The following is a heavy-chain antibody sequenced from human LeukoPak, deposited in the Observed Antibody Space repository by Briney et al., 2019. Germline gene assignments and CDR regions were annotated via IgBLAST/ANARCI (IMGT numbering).Heavy chain of an antibody. CDR3: ARGGVSVGGNFDY. CDR2: ISRSSSYI. CDR1: GFTFSSYS. Sequence: GGSLRLSCAASGFTFSSYSMNWVRQAPGKGLEWVSSISRSSSYIYYADSMKGRFTISRDNANNSLFLQMNSLRAEDTAVYYCARGGVSVGGNFDYWGQGTLVTVSS. D-gene: IGHD4-23*01. V-gene: IGHV3-21*01. J-gene: IGHJ4*02.